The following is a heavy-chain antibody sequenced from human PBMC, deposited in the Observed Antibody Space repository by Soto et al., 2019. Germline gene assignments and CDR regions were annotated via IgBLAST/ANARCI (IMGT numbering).Heavy chain of an antibody. V-gene: IGHV3-23*01. D-gene: IGHD2-8*01. CDR1: GFSFSTYA. J-gene: IGHJ6*03. CDR2: ITPSGGNT. CDR3: AGRYCPNGVCYTNFYYDIDI. Sequence: EVQLLESGGGLVQPGGSLRLSCAASGFSFSTYAMPWVRQAPGKGLEWVSTITPSGGNTYYADSVKVRFTITRDNSENTLFLQMNSLRADDTAVYYCAGRYCPNGVCYTNFYYDIDIWGEGTWVNVSS.